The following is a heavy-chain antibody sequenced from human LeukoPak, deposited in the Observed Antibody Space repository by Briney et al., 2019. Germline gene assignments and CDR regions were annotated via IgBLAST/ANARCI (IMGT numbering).Heavy chain of an antibody. CDR1: GYTFTGYY. D-gene: IGHD6-13*01. J-gene: IGHJ4*02. V-gene: IGHV1-2*02. Sequence: ASVKVSCKASGYTFTGYYMHWVRQAPGQGLEWMGWISPNSGGTSYAQKFQGRVTMTRDTSITTVYMELSRLRSDDTAVYYCARDRAAADFDYWGQGTLVTVSS. CDR3: ARDRAAADFDY. CDR2: ISPNSGGT.